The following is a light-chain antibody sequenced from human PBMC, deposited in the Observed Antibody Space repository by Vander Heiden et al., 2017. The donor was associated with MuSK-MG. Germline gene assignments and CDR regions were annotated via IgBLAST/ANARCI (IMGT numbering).Light chain of an antibody. J-gene: IGKJ1*01. CDR1: QSISSY. V-gene: IGKV1-39*01. CDR3: QQSDSTPRT. Sequence: DIQMTKSPSSLSTSVGDTVTVTSRASQSISSYLNWYQQQPGKAPKLLIYAASRLQSGVPSRFSGSASGTDFTLTISMLHPEDFVTYYCQQSDSTPRTFGQGTKVEIK. CDR2: AAS.